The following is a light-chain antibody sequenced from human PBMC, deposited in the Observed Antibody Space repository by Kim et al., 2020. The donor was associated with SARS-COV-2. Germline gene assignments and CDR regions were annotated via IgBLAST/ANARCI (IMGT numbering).Light chain of an antibody. Sequence: PGERATLSCRASQSVSSVYVAWYQQKPGQAPRLLFYGSSSRATGFPDRFSGSGSGTYFTLTITRLEPEDFAIYYWQQFGSSPTFGQGTKV. CDR1: QSVSSVY. J-gene: IGKJ1*01. V-gene: IGKV3-20*01. CDR2: GSS. CDR3: QQFGSSPT.